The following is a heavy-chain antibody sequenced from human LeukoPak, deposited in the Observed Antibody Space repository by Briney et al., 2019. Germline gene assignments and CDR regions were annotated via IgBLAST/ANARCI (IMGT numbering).Heavy chain of an antibody. CDR2: ISRSSSSI. J-gene: IGHJ3*02. D-gene: IGHD3-22*01. Sequence: PGGSLRLSCAASGFTFSSYNMNWVRQAPGKGLEWTSYISRSSSSIYYADSVKGRFTISRDNSKNTLYLQMNSLRAEDTAVYYCAKYRITMIVVGGAFDIWGQGTMVTVSS. V-gene: IGHV3-48*01. CDR1: GFTFSSYN. CDR3: AKYRITMIVVGGAFDI.